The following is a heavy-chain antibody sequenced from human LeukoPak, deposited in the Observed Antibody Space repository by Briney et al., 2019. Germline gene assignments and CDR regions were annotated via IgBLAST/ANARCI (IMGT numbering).Heavy chain of an antibody. CDR3: ARRSEFGVLYYMDV. J-gene: IGHJ6*03. D-gene: IGHD3-16*01. CDR1: GFTFSSYS. CDR2: ISGSSGTI. V-gene: IGHV3-48*01. Sequence: GGSLRLSCAASGFTFSSYSMSWVRQAPGKGLEWVSYISGSSGTIYYADSVKGRFTISRDNAKNSLYLQMNSLRAEDTAVYYCARRSEFGVLYYMDVWGKGTTVTVSS.